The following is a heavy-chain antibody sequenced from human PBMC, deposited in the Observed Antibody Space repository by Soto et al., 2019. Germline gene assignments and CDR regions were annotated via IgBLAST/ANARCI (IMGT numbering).Heavy chain of an antibody. CDR1: GGSFSGYY. V-gene: IGHV4-34*01. D-gene: IGHD6-13*01. CDR3: ARVGAYRSSWRYYYYYMDV. Sequence: QVQLQQWGAGLLKPSETLSLTCAVYGGSFSGYYWSWIRQPPGKGLEWVGEINHSGSTNYNPSLKSRVTISVDTSKNQFSLKLSSVTAADTAVYYCARVGAYRSSWRYYYYYMDVWGKGTTVTVSS. J-gene: IGHJ6*03. CDR2: INHSGST.